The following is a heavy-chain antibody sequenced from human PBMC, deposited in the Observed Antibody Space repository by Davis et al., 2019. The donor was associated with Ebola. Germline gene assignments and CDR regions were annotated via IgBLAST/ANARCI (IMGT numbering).Heavy chain of an antibody. D-gene: IGHD3-10*01. CDR2: IHYDGSNK. V-gene: IGHV3-30*02. CDR3: AKVMARGLIVAYYGMDV. Sequence: GGSLRLSCAASGFIFGSYGMHWVRQAPGKGLEWVAFIHYDGSNKYYVDSVKGRFTISRDISNNTLSLQMNGLRAEDTAVYYCAKVMARGLIVAYYGMDVWGQGTTVIVSS. J-gene: IGHJ6*02. CDR1: GFIFGSYG.